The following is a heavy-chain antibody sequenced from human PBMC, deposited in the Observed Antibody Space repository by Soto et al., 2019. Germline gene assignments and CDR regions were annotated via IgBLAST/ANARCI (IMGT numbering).Heavy chain of an antibody. CDR1: GYTFTSYD. V-gene: IGHV1-8*01. J-gene: IGHJ4*02. CDR2: MNPNSGNT. D-gene: IGHD6-19*01. Sequence: QVQLVQSGAEVKKPGASVKVSCKASGYTFTSYDINWVRQATGQGLEWMGWMNPNSGNTGYAQKFQGRVTMTRNTSISTADMELSSLRSEDTAVYYCARGKEQWLVQVDGFDYWGQGTLVTVSS. CDR3: ARGKEQWLVQVDGFDY.